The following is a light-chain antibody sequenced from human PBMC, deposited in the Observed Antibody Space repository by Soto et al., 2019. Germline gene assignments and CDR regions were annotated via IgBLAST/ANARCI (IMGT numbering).Light chain of an antibody. CDR3: XXYGSSPRT. CDR2: GAS. Sequence: EIVLTQSPGTLSLSPGERATLSCRASQSVSSSYLAWYQQKPGQAPRHLISGASSPATCTPDRYSGSGTAHAFPLTTPTLHPRHVSGXXXXXYGSSPRTFGQGTKVDIK. J-gene: IGKJ1*01. V-gene: IGKV3-20*01. CDR1: QSVSSSY.